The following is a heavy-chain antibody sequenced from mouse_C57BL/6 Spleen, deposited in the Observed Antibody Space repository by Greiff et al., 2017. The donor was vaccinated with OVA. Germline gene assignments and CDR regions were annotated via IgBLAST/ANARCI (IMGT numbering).Heavy chain of an antibody. CDR1: GFAFSSYW. V-gene: IGHV1-80*01. CDR2: IYPGDGDT. J-gene: IGHJ3*01. D-gene: IGHD4-1*01. Sequence: QVQLQQSGAELVKPGASVKISCKASGFAFSSYWMYWVKQRPGKGLEWIGQIYPGDGDTYYNGNVKGKATLTADKSSSTAYMQLSSLTSEDSAVYFCAREERKTGAFAYWGQGTLVTVSA. CDR3: AREERKTGAFAY.